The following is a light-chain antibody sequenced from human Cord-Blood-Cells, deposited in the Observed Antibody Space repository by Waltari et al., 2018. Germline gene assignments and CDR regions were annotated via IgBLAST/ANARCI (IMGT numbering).Light chain of an antibody. CDR3: CSYAGSVV. V-gene: IGLV2-11*01. CDR1: SSDVGGYNY. J-gene: IGLJ2*01. Sequence: QSALTQPRSVSGSPGQSVTISCTGTSSDVGGYNYVSWYQQHPGKAPKLMIYDVSKRAAGVPGCFSGSKSGNTASLSISGLQAEDEADYYCCSYAGSVVFGGWTRLSVL. CDR2: DVS.